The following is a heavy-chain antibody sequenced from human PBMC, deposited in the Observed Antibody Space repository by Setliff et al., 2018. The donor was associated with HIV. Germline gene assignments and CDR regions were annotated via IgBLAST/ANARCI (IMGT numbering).Heavy chain of an antibody. Sequence: SETLSLTCVVSGASISSYHWNWIRQPPGEGLEWIGYIHHTGSSNYNPSLRGRVTMSVDTSNNHFSLKLNSLTAADTAIYYCAGWGETGTSQIRGFDIWGQGTMVTVSS. CDR3: AGWGETGTSQIRGFDI. V-gene: IGHV4-59*01. D-gene: IGHD1-1*01. J-gene: IGHJ3*02. CDR2: IHHTGSS. CDR1: GASISSYH.